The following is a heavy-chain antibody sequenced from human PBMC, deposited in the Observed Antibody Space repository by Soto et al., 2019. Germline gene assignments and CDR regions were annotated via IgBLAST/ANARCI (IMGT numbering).Heavy chain of an antibody. Sequence: QVQLVESGGGVVQPGRSLRLSCAASGFTFSTFGMHWVRQAPGKGLEWVAVIWYDGSNKYYADSVKGRFTISRDNTKNTLYLQMNSLRAEDTAIYYCASLYSSAWYTNAFDLWGHGTMVTVSS. D-gene: IGHD6-13*01. CDR2: IWYDGSNK. V-gene: IGHV3-33*01. CDR1: GFTFSTFG. CDR3: ASLYSSAWYTNAFDL. J-gene: IGHJ3*01.